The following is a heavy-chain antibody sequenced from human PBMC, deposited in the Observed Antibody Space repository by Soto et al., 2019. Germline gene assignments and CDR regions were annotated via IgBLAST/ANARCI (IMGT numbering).Heavy chain of an antibody. J-gene: IGHJ4*02. Sequence: GASVKVSCKASGYTFTSYYMHWVRQAPGQGLEWMGIINPSGGSTSYAQKFQGRVTMTRDTSTSTVYMELSSLRSEDTAVYYCARDRSSYYCDSSGYNDYWGQRTLVPVSS. V-gene: IGHV1-46*01. D-gene: IGHD3-22*01. CDR2: INPSGGST. CDR3: ARDRSSYYCDSSGYNDY. CDR1: GYTFTSYY.